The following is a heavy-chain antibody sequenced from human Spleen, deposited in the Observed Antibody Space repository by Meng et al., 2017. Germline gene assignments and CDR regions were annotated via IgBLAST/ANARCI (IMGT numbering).Heavy chain of an antibody. J-gene: IGHJ4*02. Sequence: QAHVPRWWVGLLKPSETLALPCVVSCGSFRDYYWSWIRQPPGKGLEWIGEINHSVSTNYNPSLESRATISVDTSQNNLSLKLSSVTAADSAVYYCARGPTTMAHDFDYWGQGTLVTVSS. CDR1: CGSFRDYY. CDR2: INHSVST. V-gene: IGHV4-34*01. CDR3: ARGPTTMAHDFDY. D-gene: IGHD4-11*01.